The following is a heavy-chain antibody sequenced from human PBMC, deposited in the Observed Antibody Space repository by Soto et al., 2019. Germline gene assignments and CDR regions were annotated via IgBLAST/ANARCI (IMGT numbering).Heavy chain of an antibody. Sequence: SVKVSCKASGGTFSSYAISWVRQAPGQGLEWMGGIIPIFGTANYAQKFQGRVTITADESTSTAYMELSSLRSEDTAVYYCARGTYYYDSSGYYFEVYYYYGMDVWGQGTTVTVSS. CDR2: IIPIFGTA. CDR1: GGTFSSYA. CDR3: ARGTYYYDSSGYYFEVYYYYGMDV. D-gene: IGHD3-22*01. V-gene: IGHV1-69*13. J-gene: IGHJ6*02.